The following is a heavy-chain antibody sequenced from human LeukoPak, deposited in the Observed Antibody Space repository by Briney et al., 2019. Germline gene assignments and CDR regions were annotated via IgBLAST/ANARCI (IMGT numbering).Heavy chain of an antibody. V-gene: IGHV3-30*04. CDR3: ARDLLGLATTAYYYYGMDV. D-gene: IGHD5-24*01. Sequence: PGGSLRLSCAASGFTFSSYAMHWVRQAPGKGLEWVAVISYDGSNKYYADSVKGRFTISRDISKNTLYLQMNSLRAEDTAVYYCARDLLGLATTAYYYYGMDVWGQGTTVTVSS. CDR1: GFTFSSYA. CDR2: ISYDGSNK. J-gene: IGHJ6*02.